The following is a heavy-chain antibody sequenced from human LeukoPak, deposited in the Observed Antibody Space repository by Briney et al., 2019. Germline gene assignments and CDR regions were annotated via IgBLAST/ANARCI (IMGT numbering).Heavy chain of an antibody. J-gene: IGHJ4*02. V-gene: IGHV1-69*04. D-gene: IGHD2-2*01. CDR3: ARGVAPAAMDY. CDR2: IIPILGIA. Sequence: GASVKVSCKASGGTFSSYAISWVRQAPGQGLEWMGRIIPILGIANYAQKFQGRVTITADKSTSTAYMELSSLRSEGTAVYYCARGVAPAAMDYWGQGTLVTVSS. CDR1: GGTFSSYA.